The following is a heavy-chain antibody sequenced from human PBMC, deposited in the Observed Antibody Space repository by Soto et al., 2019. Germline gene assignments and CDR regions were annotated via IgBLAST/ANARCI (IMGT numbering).Heavy chain of an antibody. D-gene: IGHD3-9*01. CDR1: GFTFSNYA. Sequence: GESLRLSCSASGFTFSNYAMNWVRQAPGKGLEWVSSISGSGGNTYYADSVKGRLTISRDNAKNTLYLQMNSLRAEDTAVYYCAKLVQPSPDWLLLYYFDYWGQGTLVTVSS. V-gene: IGHV3-23*01. CDR2: ISGSGGNT. CDR3: AKLVQPSPDWLLLYYFDY. J-gene: IGHJ4*02.